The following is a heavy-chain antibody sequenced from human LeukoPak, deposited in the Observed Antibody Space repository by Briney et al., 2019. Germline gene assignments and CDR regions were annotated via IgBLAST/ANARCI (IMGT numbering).Heavy chain of an antibody. CDR3: ARDHRYCSSTSCSLSYYYGMDV. V-gene: IGHV3-74*01. D-gene: IGHD2-2*01. J-gene: IGHJ6*02. CDR2: IKSDGRTT. Sequence: GGSLRLSCAASTFTFSRYWMHWVRQAPGKGLIWVSLIKSDGRTTLYADSVKGRFTISRDNAKNSLYLQMNSLRAEDTAVYYCARDHRYCSSTSCSLSYYYGMDVWGQGTTVTVSS. CDR1: TFTFSRYW.